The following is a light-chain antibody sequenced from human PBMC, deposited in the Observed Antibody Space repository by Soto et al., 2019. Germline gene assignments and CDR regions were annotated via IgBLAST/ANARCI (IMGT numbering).Light chain of an antibody. CDR1: NSNIGAGYD. Sequence: QSVLTQPPSVSGAPGQRVTISCTGSNSNIGAGYDVHWYQHRPGTAPKLLVFGNSNRPSGVPVPDRFSGSKSGTSGTLDITGLQTGDEADYYCATWDGSLPGEVFGGGTKLTVL. J-gene: IGLJ2*01. V-gene: IGLV1-40*01. CDR2: GNS. CDR3: ATWDGSLPGEV.